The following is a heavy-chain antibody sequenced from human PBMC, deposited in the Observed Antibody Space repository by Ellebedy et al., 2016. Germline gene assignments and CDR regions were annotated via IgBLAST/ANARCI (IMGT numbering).Heavy chain of an antibody. Sequence: GGSLRLSCAASGFTFSNYAMHWVRQAPGKGLEWVTVISYDGSNKHYADSVKGRFTISRDNSKNTLYLQMSSLRAEDTAVYYCARGYYDFWVYYFDYWGQGTLVTVSS. J-gene: IGHJ4*02. CDR1: GFTFSNYA. CDR3: ARGYYDFWVYYFDY. CDR2: ISYDGSNK. D-gene: IGHD3-3*01. V-gene: IGHV3-30*04.